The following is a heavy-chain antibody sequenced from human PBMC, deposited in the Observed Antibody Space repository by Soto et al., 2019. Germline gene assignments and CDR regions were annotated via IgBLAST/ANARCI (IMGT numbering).Heavy chain of an antibody. CDR1: GFTVSNNF. J-gene: IGHJ4*02. Sequence: PGGSLRLSCAASGFTVSNNFMSWVRQAPGKGLEWVSVIYSGGSTYYADSVKGRFTISRDNSKNTVFLPMKSLRAEDKAVYYCARDGTSSWAYFDYWGQGAQVTVSS. CDR2: IYSGGST. CDR3: ARDGTSSWAYFDY. V-gene: IGHV3-53*01. D-gene: IGHD6-13*01.